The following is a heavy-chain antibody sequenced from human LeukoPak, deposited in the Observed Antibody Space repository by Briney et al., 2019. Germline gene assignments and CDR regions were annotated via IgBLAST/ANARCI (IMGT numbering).Heavy chain of an antibody. V-gene: IGHV4-61*02. CDR3: AREIDP. CDR1: GGSISSGSYY. J-gene: IGHJ5*02. Sequence: PSETLSLTCTVSGGSISSGSYYWSWIRQPAGKGLEWIGRIYTSGSTNYNPSLKSRVTISVDTSKNQFSLKLSSVTAADTAVYYCAREIDPWGQGTLVTVSS. CDR2: IYTSGST.